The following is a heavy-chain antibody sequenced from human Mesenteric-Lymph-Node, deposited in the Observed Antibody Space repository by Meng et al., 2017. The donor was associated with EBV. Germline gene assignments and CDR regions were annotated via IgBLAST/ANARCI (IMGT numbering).Heavy chain of an antibody. CDR1: GGAISSSTYY. CDR3: ARDGGGYDFDY. D-gene: IGHD5-12*01. J-gene: IGHJ4*02. CDR2: IYYRGST. Sequence: LQLHESVPGLAKSSETLSLTCTVSGGAISSSTYYWGWIRQPPGEGLEWIGNIYYRGSTYYNPSLKSRVTISVDTSKNQFSLNLNSVTAADTAVYFCARDGGGYDFDYWGQGTLVTVSS. V-gene: IGHV4-39*07.